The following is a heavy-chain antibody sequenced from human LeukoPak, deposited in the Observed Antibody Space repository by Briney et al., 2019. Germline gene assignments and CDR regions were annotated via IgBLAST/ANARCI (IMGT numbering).Heavy chain of an antibody. Sequence: PSETLSLTCTVSGGSISSGSYYWSWIRQPAGKGLEWIGRIYTSGSTNYNPSLKSRVTISVDTSKNQFSLKLSSVTAADTAVYYCARDLRGYFDYWGQGTLVTVSS. CDR1: GGSISSGSYY. J-gene: IGHJ4*02. CDR2: IYTSGST. CDR3: ARDLRGYFDY. V-gene: IGHV4-61*02.